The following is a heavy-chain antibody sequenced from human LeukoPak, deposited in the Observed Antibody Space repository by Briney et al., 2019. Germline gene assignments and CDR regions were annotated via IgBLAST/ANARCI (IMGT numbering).Heavy chain of an antibody. V-gene: IGHV1-8*01. J-gene: IGHJ6*02. D-gene: IGHD3-16*01. CDR2: MNPNSGNT. CDR3: ARGGGKVPRSYYYYGMDV. Sequence: ASVKVSCKASGYTCTSYDINWVRQATGQGLEWMGWMNPNSGNTGDAQKFQGRVTMTRNTSISTAYMELSSLRSEDTAVYYCARGGGKVPRSYYYYGMDVWGQGTTVTVSS. CDR1: GYTCTSYD.